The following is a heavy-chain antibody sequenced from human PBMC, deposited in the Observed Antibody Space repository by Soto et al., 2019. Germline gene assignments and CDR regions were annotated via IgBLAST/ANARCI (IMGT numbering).Heavy chain of an antibody. Sequence: QVHPGESGGGVVQPGRSLRLSCAASGFTFRSYAMHWVRQVPGKGLEWVAVISYDGSNKYYADSVKGRFTISRDNSFNSLYLQMSGLRAEDTAVYYCAKELYDNSGYYYGGGGYWGQGTLVIVSS. CDR3: AKELYDNSGYYYGGGGY. CDR2: ISYDGSNK. CDR1: GFTFRSYA. V-gene: IGHV3-30*18. D-gene: IGHD3-22*01. J-gene: IGHJ4*02.